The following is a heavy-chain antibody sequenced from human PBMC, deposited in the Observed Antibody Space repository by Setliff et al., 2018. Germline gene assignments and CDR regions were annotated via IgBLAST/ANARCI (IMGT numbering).Heavy chain of an antibody. J-gene: IGHJ4*01. CDR2: IHYSGTT. Sequence: SETLSLTCTVSGASITSGRNYWGWIRQPPGKGLEWIGRIHYSGTTYSNASLASRLTISVDTSKNQFSLKLTSVTAADTAVYYCARTGTYRYFDYWG. V-gene: IGHV4-39*01. CDR3: ARTGTYRYFDY. CDR1: GASITSGRNY. D-gene: IGHD1-1*01.